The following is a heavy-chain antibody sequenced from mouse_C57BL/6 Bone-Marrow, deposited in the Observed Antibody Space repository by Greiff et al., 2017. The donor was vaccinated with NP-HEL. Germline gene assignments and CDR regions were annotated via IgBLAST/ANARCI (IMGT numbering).Heavy chain of an antibody. CDR2: ISSGGSYT. CDR1: GFTFSSYG. D-gene: IGHD1-1*01. Sequence: EVQRVESGGDLVKPGGSLKLSCAASGFTFSSYGMSWVRQTPDKRLEWVATISSGGSYTYYPDSVKGRFTISRDNAKNTLYLQMSSLKSEDTAMYYCARQSYYYGSSLYAMDYWGQGTSVTVSS. CDR3: ARQSYYYGSSLYAMDY. V-gene: IGHV5-6*01. J-gene: IGHJ4*01.